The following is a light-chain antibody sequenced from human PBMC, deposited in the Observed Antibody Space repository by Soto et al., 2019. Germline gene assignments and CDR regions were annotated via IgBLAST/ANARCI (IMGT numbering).Light chain of an antibody. J-gene: IGKJ5*01. V-gene: IGKV3-20*01. CDR2: GAS. CDR1: QIVSSSY. CDR3: QQYGSS. Sequence: EIVLTQSPGPLSLSPGERATLSCRASQIVSSSYLAWYQQKPGQAPRLLIYGASSRATGIPDRFSGSGSGTDFTLNISRLEPEDFAVYYCQQYGSSFGQGTRLEIK.